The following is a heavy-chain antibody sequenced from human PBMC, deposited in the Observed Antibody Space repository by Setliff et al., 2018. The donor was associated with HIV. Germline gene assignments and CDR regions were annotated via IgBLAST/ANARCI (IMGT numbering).Heavy chain of an antibody. J-gene: IGHJ4*02. Sequence: ASVKVSCKASGDTFNNYAISWVRQAPGQGLEWMGIINPSDGSTSYAQKFQGRVTMTRDTSTSTVYMELSSLRSEDTALYYCARVFYSRGSGYYKGLDYWGQGTLVTVSS. CDR1: GDTFNNYA. CDR2: INPSDGST. V-gene: IGHV1-46*02. D-gene: IGHD3-3*01. CDR3: ARVFYSRGSGYYKGLDY.